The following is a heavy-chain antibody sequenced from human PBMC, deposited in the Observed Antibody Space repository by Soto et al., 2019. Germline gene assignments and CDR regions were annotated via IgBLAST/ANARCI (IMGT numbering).Heavy chain of an antibody. J-gene: IGHJ6*02. CDR3: ARDDFWSGYLTGMDV. CDR1: GFTFSSYE. Sequence: GGSLRLSCAASGFTFSSYEMNWVRQAPGKGLEWVSYISSSGSTIYYADSVKGRFTISRDNAKNSLYLQMNSLRAEDTAVYYCARDDFWSGYLTGMDVWGQGTTVTVSS. CDR2: ISSSGSTI. D-gene: IGHD3-3*01. V-gene: IGHV3-48*03.